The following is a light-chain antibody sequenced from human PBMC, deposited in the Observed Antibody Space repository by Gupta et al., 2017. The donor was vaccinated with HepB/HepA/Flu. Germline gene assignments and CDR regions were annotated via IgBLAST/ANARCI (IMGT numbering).Light chain of an antibody. Sequence: QSVLTQPPSASGTPAQRVTISCSGSSSNIGSNYVYWYQHHPGTAPKLLISRNDQRPSGVPDRFSGSKSGTSASLAISGLRSEDEADYHCATWDDSLRGPVFGGRTKLTVL. CDR1: SSNIGSNY. V-gene: IGLV1-47*01. CDR2: RND. CDR3: ATWDDSLRGPV. J-gene: IGLJ3*02.